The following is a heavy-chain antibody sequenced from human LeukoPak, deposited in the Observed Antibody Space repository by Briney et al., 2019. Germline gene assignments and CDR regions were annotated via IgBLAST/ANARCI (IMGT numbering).Heavy chain of an antibody. Sequence: GGSLRLSCAASGFTFSSYWMSWVRQAPGKGLEWVANIKQDGSEKYYVDSVKGRFTISRDNAKNSLYLQMNSLRAEDTAVYYCASDIVATGDYYYYGMDVWGQGTTVTVSS. CDR3: ASDIVATGDYYYYGMDV. V-gene: IGHV3-7*01. CDR2: IKQDGSEK. D-gene: IGHD5-12*01. J-gene: IGHJ6*02. CDR1: GFTFSSYW.